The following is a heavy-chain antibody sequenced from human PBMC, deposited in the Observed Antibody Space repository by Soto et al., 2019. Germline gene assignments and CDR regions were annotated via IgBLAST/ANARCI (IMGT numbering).Heavy chain of an antibody. D-gene: IGHD3-22*01. CDR3: ARDQLYYNDISGRPLNAFDV. Sequence: GGSQRLSCAASGFTFRNYGVNWVRQAPGKGLEWVSYIGIGSSTKYYADSVKGRFTISRDNAKNSLYLQMNSLRAEDTAVYYCARDQLYYNDISGRPLNAFDVWGQGTMVTVSS. V-gene: IGHV3-48*01. J-gene: IGHJ3*01. CDR2: IGIGSSTK. CDR1: GFTFRNYG.